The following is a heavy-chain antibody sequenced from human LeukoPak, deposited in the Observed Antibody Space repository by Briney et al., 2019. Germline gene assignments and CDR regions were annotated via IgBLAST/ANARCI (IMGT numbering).Heavy chain of an antibody. D-gene: IGHD2-21*02. CDR1: GFTFSSYA. CDR2: ISGSGGGT. V-gene: IGHV3-23*01. CDR3: AKDLFRFTLTVVVTATDSQGYAFDI. Sequence: PGGSLRLSCAASGFTFSSYAMSWVRQAPGKGLEWVSGISGSGGGTYYADSVKGRFTISRDYSKNTLYLQMNSLRAEDTAVYYCAKDLFRFTLTVVVTATDSQGYAFDIWGQGTMVTVSS. J-gene: IGHJ3*02.